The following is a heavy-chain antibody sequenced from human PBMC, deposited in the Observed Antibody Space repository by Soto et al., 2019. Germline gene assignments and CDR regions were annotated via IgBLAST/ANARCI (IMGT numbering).Heavy chain of an antibody. D-gene: IGHD3-22*01. CDR3: AKAGNSFDLSGFFLYSLDF. V-gene: IGHV3-23*01. J-gene: IGHJ4*02. CDR2: ISVSGGTT. Sequence: GGSLRLSCAASGFTFSSYAMSWGRQAPGKGLEWVAAISVSGGTTYYADSIRGRFTISRDNSNKTLYVQMKSLRAEDTDVYYCAKAGNSFDLSGFFLYSLDFWGQGALLTGSS. CDR1: GFTFSSYA.